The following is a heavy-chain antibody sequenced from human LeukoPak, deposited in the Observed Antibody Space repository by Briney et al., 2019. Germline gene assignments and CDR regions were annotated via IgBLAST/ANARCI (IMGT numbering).Heavy chain of an antibody. Sequence: SETLSLACTVSGGSISSYYWSWIRQPPGKGLEWIGYIYYSGSTYYNPSLKSRVTISVDTSKNQFSLKLSSVTAADTAVYYCARRHRGGYNYFDYWGQGTLVTVSS. D-gene: IGHD5-24*01. CDR3: ARRHRGGYNYFDY. CDR1: GGSISSYY. CDR2: IYYSGST. J-gene: IGHJ4*02. V-gene: IGHV4-59*08.